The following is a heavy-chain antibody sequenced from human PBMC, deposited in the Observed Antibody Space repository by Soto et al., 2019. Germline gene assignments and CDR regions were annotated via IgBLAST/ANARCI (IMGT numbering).Heavy chain of an antibody. J-gene: IGHJ6*02. V-gene: IGHV3-30*18. CDR1: GFTFSSYG. D-gene: IGHD1-26*01. CDR2: ISYDGSNK. CDR3: AKFELLGYYYGMDV. Sequence: GGSLRLSCAASGFTFSSYGMHWVRQAPGKGLEWVAVISYDGSNKYYADSVKGRFTISRDNSKNTLYLQMNSLRAEDTAVYYCAKFELLGYYYGMDVWGQGTTVTVSS.